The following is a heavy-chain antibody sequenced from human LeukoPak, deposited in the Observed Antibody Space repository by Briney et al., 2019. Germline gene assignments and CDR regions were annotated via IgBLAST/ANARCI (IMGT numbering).Heavy chain of an antibody. Sequence: PGGSLRLSCAASGFTFSSYGMHWVRQAPGKGLEWVALIRYDGSNKYYADSVKGRFTISRDNSKNTLYLQMNSLRAEDTAVYYCAKIGGFWSGSGAFDIWGQGTMVTVSS. CDR2: IRYDGSNK. J-gene: IGHJ3*02. V-gene: IGHV3-30*02. D-gene: IGHD3-3*01. CDR1: GFTFSSYG. CDR3: AKIGGFWSGSGAFDI.